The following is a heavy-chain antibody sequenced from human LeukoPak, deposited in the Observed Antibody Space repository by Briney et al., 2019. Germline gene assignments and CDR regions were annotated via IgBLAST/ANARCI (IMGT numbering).Heavy chain of an antibody. J-gene: IGHJ4*02. Sequence: SETLSLTCTVSGGSISSGSYYWSWIRQPAGKGLEWIGRIYTSGSTNYNPSLKSRVTISVDTSKNQFSLKLSSVTAADTAVYYCARDVWFGAGRTFDYWGQGTLVTVSS. V-gene: IGHV4-61*02. CDR1: GGSISSGSYY. CDR3: ARDVWFGAGRTFDY. CDR2: IYTSGST. D-gene: IGHD3-10*01.